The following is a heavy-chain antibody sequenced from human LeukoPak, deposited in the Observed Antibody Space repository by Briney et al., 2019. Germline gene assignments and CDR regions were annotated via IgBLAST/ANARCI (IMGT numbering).Heavy chain of an antibody. Sequence: GGSLRLPCAASGFTFSSYAMHWVRQAPGKGLEWVAVISYDGSNKYYADSVKGRFTIPRDNSKNTLYLQMNSLRAEDTAVYFCVEGGAPSYYDGSGDAYFDYWGQGTLVTVSS. CDR2: ISYDGSNK. V-gene: IGHV3-30-3*02. J-gene: IGHJ4*02. CDR1: GFTFSSYA. CDR3: VEGGAPSYYDGSGDAYFDY. D-gene: IGHD3-22*01.